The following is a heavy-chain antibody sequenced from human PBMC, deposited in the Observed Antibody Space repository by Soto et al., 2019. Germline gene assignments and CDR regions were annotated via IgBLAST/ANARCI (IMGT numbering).Heavy chain of an antibody. Sequence: GGSLRLSXAASGFTFSSYGMHWVRQAPGKGLEWVAVIWYDGSNKYYADSVKGRFTISRDNSKNTLYLQMNSLRAEDTAVYYCARADTAMVIDYWGQGTLVTVSS. V-gene: IGHV3-33*01. CDR3: ARADTAMVIDY. J-gene: IGHJ4*02. CDR1: GFTFSSYG. D-gene: IGHD5-18*01. CDR2: IWYDGSNK.